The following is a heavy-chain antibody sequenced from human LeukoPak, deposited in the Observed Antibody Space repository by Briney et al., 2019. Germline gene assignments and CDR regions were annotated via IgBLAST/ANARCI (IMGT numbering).Heavy chain of an antibody. CDR3: ARRRGVVTRVIYYFDY. CDR1: GFTFSSYS. J-gene: IGHJ4*02. Sequence: GGSLRLSCAASGFTFSSYSMNWVRQAPGKGLEWVSSISSSSSYIYYADSVKGRFTISRDNAKNSLYLQMNSLRAEDTAVYYCARRRGVVTRVIYYFDYWGQGTLVTVSS. CDR2: ISSSSSYI. V-gene: IGHV3-21*01. D-gene: IGHD4-23*01.